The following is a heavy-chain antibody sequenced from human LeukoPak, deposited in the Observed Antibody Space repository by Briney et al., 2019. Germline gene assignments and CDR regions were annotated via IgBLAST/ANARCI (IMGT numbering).Heavy chain of an antibody. CDR3: ARADTATLGDYFDY. CDR2: ISYDGSNK. D-gene: IGHD5-18*01. V-gene: IGHV3-30-3*01. J-gene: IGHJ4*02. CDR1: GFTFSSYA. Sequence: PGGSLRLSCAASGFTFSSYAMHWVRQAPGKGLEWVAVISYDGSNKYYADSVKGRFTISRDNSKNALYLQMNSLRAEDTAVYYCARADTATLGDYFDYWGQGTLVTVSS.